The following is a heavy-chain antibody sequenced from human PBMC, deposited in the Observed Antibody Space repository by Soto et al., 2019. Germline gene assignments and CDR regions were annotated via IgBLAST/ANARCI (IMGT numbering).Heavy chain of an antibody. CDR3: ARVCRVHAVYGMDV. CDR1: GGIFSSYA. D-gene: IGHD6-19*01. V-gene: IGHV1-69*12. CDR2: IIPIFGTA. J-gene: IGHJ6*02. Sequence: QVQLVQSGAEVKKPGSSVKVSCKASGGIFSSYAISWVRQAPGQGLEWMGGIIPIFGTANYAQKFQGRVTITADESTSTAYMELSSLRSEDTAVYYCARVCRVHAVYGMDVWGQGTTVTVSS.